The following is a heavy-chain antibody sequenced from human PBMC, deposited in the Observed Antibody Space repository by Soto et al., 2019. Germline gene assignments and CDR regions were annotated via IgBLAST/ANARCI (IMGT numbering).Heavy chain of an antibody. Sequence: EVQLVESGGGLVKPGGSLRLSCAASGFTFSIYTMTWVRQAPGKGLEWVSSISDTSSHIYYSDSVEGRFTVFRDNAKNSLYLQVNSLRAEDTAVYYCARVRSGGSGSFDYWGQGTLVNVSS. V-gene: IGHV3-21*02. J-gene: IGHJ4*02. CDR2: ISDTSSHI. D-gene: IGHD2-15*01. CDR1: GFTFSIYT. CDR3: ARVRSGGSGSFDY.